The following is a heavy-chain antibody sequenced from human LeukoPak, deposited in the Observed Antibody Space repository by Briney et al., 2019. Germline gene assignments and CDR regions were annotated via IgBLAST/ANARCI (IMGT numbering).Heavy chain of an antibody. Sequence: PSETLSLTCTVSGGSISSGGYYWSWIRQHPGKGLEWIGYIYYSGSTYYNPSLKSRVTISVDTSKNQFSLKLSSVTAADTAVYYCARLPYYYDSSGYLVDYWGQGTLVTVSS. CDR3: ARLPYYYDSSGYLVDY. D-gene: IGHD3-22*01. J-gene: IGHJ4*02. V-gene: IGHV4-31*03. CDR1: GGSISSGGYY. CDR2: IYYSGST.